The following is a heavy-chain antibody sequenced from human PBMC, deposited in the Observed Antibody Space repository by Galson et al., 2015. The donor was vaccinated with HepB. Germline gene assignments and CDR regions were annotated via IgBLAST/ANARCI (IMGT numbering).Heavy chain of an antibody. V-gene: IGHV3-73*01. Sequence: SLRLSCAASGFTFSGSAIHWVRQASGKGPEWVCRFRSKASDYATAYAASLKGRFTISRDDSKNTAYLHMNSLKTEDTAVYYCLRLGDLSGYSSSWGQGTLVTVSS. D-gene: IGHD6-13*01. CDR2: FRSKASDYAT. CDR1: GFTFSGSA. J-gene: IGHJ4*02. CDR3: LRLGDLSGYSSS.